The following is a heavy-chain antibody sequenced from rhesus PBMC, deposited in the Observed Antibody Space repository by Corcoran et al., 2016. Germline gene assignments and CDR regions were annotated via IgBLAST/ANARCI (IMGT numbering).Heavy chain of an antibody. D-gene: IGHD6-37*01. CDR1: GGSIRGHY. Sequence: QVQLQESGPGLVKPSETLSLTCSVSGGSIRGHYCNWIRQPPGKGLAWIGYIGGSSGITYYNASLKSRVSISTDTSKNQFSLKLTSVTAADTAVYHCSGGWSGNYWGQGVLVTVSS. CDR3: SGGWSGNY. J-gene: IGHJ4*01. V-gene: IGHV4-165*02. CDR2: IGGSSGIT.